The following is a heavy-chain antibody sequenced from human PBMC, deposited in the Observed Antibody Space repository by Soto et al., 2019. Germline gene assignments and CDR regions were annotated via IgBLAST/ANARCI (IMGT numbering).Heavy chain of an antibody. Sequence: QITLKESGPTLLEPTQTLTLTCSFSGFSLTSSGVGVGWLRQAPGKALECLGIIYWDGDRRYNPSLRQRLTNPKXXAXNXXVLTMTYMEPVDTATYYCAHRVPYYSYWDVGWFDPWGQGTLVTVS. V-gene: IGHV2-5*02. CDR2: IYWDGDR. CDR1: GFSLTSSGVG. D-gene: IGHD2-8*02. CDR3: AHRVPYYSYWDVGWFDP. J-gene: IGHJ5*02.